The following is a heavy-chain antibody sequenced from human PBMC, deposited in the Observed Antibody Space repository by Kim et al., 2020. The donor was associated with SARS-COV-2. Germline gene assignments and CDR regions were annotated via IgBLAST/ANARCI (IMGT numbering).Heavy chain of an antibody. CDR1: GFTFSSYA. D-gene: IGHD3-9*01. V-gene: IGHV3-64D*09. Sequence: GSLRLSCSASGFTFSSYAMHWVRQAPGKGLEYVSAISSNGGSTYYADSVKGRFTISRDNSKNTLYLQMSSLRAEDTAVYYCVKDLGTRLRYFDWLLSLGMDVWGQGTTVTVSS. CDR3: VKDLGTRLRYFDWLLSLGMDV. J-gene: IGHJ6*02. CDR2: ISSNGGST.